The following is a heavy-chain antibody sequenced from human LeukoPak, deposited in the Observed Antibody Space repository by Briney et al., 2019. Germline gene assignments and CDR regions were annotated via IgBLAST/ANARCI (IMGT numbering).Heavy chain of an antibody. CDR1: GFTFSDYW. V-gene: IGHV3-7*01. J-gene: IGHJ4*02. D-gene: IGHD3-10*01. CDR3: ARIGGSGTYWDY. Sequence: PGGSLRLSCAASGFTFSDYWMSWVRQAPGKGLEWVANIKYHGSDEHYVDSVRGRFTISRDNAKNSLFLQMNSLRAEDTAVYYCARIGGSGTYWDYWGQGTPVTVSS. CDR2: IKYHGSDE.